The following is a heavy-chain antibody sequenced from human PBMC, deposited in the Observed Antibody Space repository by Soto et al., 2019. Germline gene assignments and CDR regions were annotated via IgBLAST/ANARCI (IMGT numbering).Heavy chain of an antibody. Sequence: GGSLRLSCAASGFTLSSYWMHWARQAPGKGLVWVSRISSDGSSTNYADSVKGRFTISRDNAKNTLHLQMNSLRVEDTAVYYCAGVPYCSSTSCYSYFDNWGQGTLVTVSS. CDR1: GFTLSSYW. J-gene: IGHJ4*02. CDR2: ISSDGSST. D-gene: IGHD2-2*02. V-gene: IGHV3-74*01. CDR3: AGVPYCSSTSCYSYFDN.